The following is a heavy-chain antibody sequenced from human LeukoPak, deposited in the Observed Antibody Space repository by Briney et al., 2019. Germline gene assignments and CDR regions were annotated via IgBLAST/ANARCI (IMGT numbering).Heavy chain of an antibody. J-gene: IGHJ3*02. CDR2: IYPGDSDT. V-gene: IGHV5-51*01. D-gene: IGHD6-13*01. CDR1: GYSLTSYW. Sequence: GESLKISCKGSGYSLTSYWIGWVRQMPGKGLEWMGNIYPGDSDTRYSPSFQGQVTISADKSISTAYLQWSSLKASDTAMYYCARPPYSSSNDAFDIWGQGTMVTVSS. CDR3: ARPPYSSSNDAFDI.